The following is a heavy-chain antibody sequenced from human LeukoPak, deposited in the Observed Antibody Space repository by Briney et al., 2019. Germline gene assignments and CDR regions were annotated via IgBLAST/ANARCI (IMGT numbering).Heavy chain of an antibody. D-gene: IGHD2-21*01. CDR1: GGSISSYY. CDR2: IYYSGST. Sequence: SETLSLTCTVSGGSISSYYWSWIRQPLGKGLEWIGYIYYSGSTNYNPSLKSRVTISVDTSKNQFSLKLSSVTAADTAVYYCARCGARAGLVPFDYWGQGTLVTVSS. V-gene: IGHV4-59*01. CDR3: ARCGARAGLVPFDY. J-gene: IGHJ4*02.